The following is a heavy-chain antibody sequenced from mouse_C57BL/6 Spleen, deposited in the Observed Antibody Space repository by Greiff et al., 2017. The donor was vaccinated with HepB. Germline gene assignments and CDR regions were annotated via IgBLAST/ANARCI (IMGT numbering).Heavy chain of an antibody. CDR2: IDPSDSET. CDR3: ARLGLRRGMDY. J-gene: IGHJ4*01. V-gene: IGHV1-52*01. CDR1: GYTFTSYW. D-gene: IGHD2-4*01. Sequence: VQLQQPGAELVRPGSSVKLSCKASGYTFTSYWMHWVKQRPIQGLEWIGNIDPSDSETHYNQKFKDKATLTVDKSSSTAYMQLSSLTSEDSAVYYCARLGLRRGMDYWGQGTSVTVSS.